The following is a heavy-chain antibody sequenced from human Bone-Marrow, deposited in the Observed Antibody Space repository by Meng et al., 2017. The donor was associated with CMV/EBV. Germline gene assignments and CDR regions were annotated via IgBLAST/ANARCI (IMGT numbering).Heavy chain of an antibody. CDR3: ARGGGAAFDI. V-gene: IGHV4-59*01. Sequence: GSLRLSCTVSGGSISSYYWSWIRQPPGKGLEWIGYIYYSGSTNYNPSLKSRVTISVDTSKNQFSLKLRSVTAADTAVYYCARGGGAAFDIWGQGTMVTVSS. J-gene: IGHJ3*02. CDR1: GGSISSYY. D-gene: IGHD3-10*01. CDR2: IYYSGST.